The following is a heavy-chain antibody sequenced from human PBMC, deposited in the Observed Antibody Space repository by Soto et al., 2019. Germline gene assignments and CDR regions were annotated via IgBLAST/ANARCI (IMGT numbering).Heavy chain of an antibody. V-gene: IGHV3-23*01. CDR3: VKVDNHGAVRGWFDP. CDR1: GFTFSSYA. CDR2: ISGTGGNT. J-gene: IGHJ5*02. Sequence: GGFLRLSCAVSGFTFSSYAMSWVRQAPGKGPEWVSVISGTGGNTYYADSVKGRFTISRDNSKNTLYLQMNNLRAEDTAVYYCVKVDNHGAVRGWFDPWGQGTLVTVSS. D-gene: IGHD1-1*01.